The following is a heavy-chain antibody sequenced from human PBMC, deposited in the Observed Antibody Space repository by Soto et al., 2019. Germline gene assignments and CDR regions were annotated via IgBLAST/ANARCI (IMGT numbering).Heavy chain of an antibody. CDR3: AGDSGYNHP. J-gene: IGHJ4*02. Sequence: SETLSLTCTVSGVSISTYYWSWIRQPPGKGLEWIGYIYYSGSTNYNPSLKSRVTISIDTSKYQFSLKLSSVTAADTAVYYCAGDSGYNHPWGQGTLVTVSS. CDR2: IYYSGST. D-gene: IGHD3-22*01. CDR1: GVSISTYY. V-gene: IGHV4-59*08.